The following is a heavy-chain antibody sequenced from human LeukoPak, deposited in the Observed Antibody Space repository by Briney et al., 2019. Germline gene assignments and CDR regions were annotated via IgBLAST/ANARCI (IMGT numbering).Heavy chain of an antibody. CDR2: ISSNGGST. CDR3: ARVVVGATNYFDY. CDR1: GFTFSSYA. J-gene: IGHJ4*02. Sequence: GGSLRLSCAASGFTFSSYAMHWVRQAPGKGLEYVSAISSNGGSTYYANSVKGRLTISRDNSKNTLYLQMGSLRAEDMAVYYCARVVVGATNYFDYWGQGTLVTVSS. V-gene: IGHV3-64*01. D-gene: IGHD1-26*01.